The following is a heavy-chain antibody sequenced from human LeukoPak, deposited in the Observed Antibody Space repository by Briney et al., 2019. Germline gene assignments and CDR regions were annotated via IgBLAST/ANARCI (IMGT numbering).Heavy chain of an antibody. V-gene: IGHV3-23*01. CDR2: ISGSGGST. J-gene: IGHJ5*02. Sequence: HPGGSLRLSCAASGFTFSSYAMSWVRQAPGKGLEWVSAISGSGGSTYYADSVKGRFTISRDNFKNTLYLQMNSLRVEDTAVYYCAKVSLGYCSSTSCYPRWFDPWGQGTLVTVSS. D-gene: IGHD2-2*01. CDR1: GFTFSSYA. CDR3: AKVSLGYCSSTSCYPRWFDP.